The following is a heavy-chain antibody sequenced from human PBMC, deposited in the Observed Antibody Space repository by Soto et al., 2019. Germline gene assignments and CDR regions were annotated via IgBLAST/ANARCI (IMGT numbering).Heavy chain of an antibody. D-gene: IGHD1-26*01. CDR2: ISHTSNTK. V-gene: IGHV3-48*01. Sequence: GESLRLSCVGSGFSFNTYPMNWVRQTPGKGLEWVSYISHTSNTKYYADSVKGRFTISRDNAENSLYLQMNILRAEDTALYYCARDSYSGTYYGPRAFDLWGQGTVVTVSS. CDR3: ARDSYSGTYYGPRAFDL. CDR1: GFSFNTYP. J-gene: IGHJ3*01.